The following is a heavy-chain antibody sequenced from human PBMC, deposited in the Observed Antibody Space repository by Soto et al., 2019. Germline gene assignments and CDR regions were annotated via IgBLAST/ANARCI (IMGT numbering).Heavy chain of an antibody. CDR3: ARSMGLRYFDWLPI. D-gene: IGHD3-9*01. J-gene: IGHJ4*02. V-gene: IGHV4-30-4*01. Sequence: KPSETLSLTCTVSGGSISSGDYYWSWIRQPPGKGLEWIGYIYYSGSTYYNPSLKSRVTISVDTSKNQFSLKLSSVTAADTAVYYCARSMGLRYFDWLPIWGQGTLVTVSS. CDR1: GGSISSGDYY. CDR2: IYYSGST.